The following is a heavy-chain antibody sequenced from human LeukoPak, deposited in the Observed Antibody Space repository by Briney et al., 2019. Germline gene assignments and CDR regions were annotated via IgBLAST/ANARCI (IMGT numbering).Heavy chain of an antibody. J-gene: IGHJ5*02. Sequence: GGSLRLSCAASGFTFSRYTMSWVRQAPGKGLEWVSGGGRDGATYYVDSVKGRFIISRDDSKNTVYLQMNSLRADDTAVYYCANLETTMIRGPWGQGTLVTVFS. V-gene: IGHV3-23*01. CDR3: ANLETTMIRGP. D-gene: IGHD3-10*01. CDR2: GGRDGAT. CDR1: GFTFSRYT.